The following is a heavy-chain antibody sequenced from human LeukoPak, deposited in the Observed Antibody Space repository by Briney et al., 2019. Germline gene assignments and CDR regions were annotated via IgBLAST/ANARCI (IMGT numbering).Heavy chain of an antibody. CDR2: IIPIFGTA. J-gene: IGHJ4*02. V-gene: IGHV1-69*13. CDR1: GYTFDSYG. CDR3: ARDIGPLGELF. D-gene: IGHD3-10*01. Sequence: ASVKVSCKASGYTFDSYGINWVRQAPGQGLEWMGGIIPIFGTANYAQKFQGRVTITADESTSTAYMELSSLRSEDTAVYYCARDIGPLGELFWGQGTLVTVSS.